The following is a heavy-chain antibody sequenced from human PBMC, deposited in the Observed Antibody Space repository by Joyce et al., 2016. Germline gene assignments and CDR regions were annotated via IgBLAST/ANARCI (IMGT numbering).Heavy chain of an antibody. J-gene: IGHJ3*01. CDR3: AREGYDKYYRGVYYPDAFDC. Sequence: QVQVVQSGAEVKKPGASVKVSCKTSGYKFTSFAIHWVRQAPGQRLEWMGWVNTGNGNTKYSQNFQGRVTITRDTSASTTYMEMSGLTFEDTAVYYCAREGYDKYYRGVYYPDAFDCWGQGTKVTVSS. CDR1: GYKFTSFA. V-gene: IGHV1-3*04. CDR2: VNTGNGNT. D-gene: IGHD3-22*01.